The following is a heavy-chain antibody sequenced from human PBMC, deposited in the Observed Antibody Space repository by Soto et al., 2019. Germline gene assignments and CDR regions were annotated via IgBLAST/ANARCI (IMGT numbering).Heavy chain of an antibody. V-gene: IGHV4-31*03. J-gene: IGHJ5*02. D-gene: IGHD2-8*01. CDR3: ARGYCTNGVCPNWFDP. CDR1: GGSISSGGYY. CDR2: IYYSGST. Sequence: LSLTCTVSGGSISSGGYYWSWIRQHPGKGLEWIGYIYYSGSTYYNPSLKSRVTISVDTSKNQFSLKLSSVTAADTAVYYCARGYCTNGVCPNWFDPWGQGTQVTVSS.